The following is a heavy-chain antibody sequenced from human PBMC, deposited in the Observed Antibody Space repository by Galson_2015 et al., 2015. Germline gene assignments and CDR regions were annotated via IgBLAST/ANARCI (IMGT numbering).Heavy chain of an antibody. CDR3: AKTETTGETSYTIFGVIIPYDFDY. Sequence: SLRLSCAASGFTFSNYGMHWVRQAPGKGLEWVAVISYDGNKKYYADFVKGRFTISRDNSKNTLYLQINSLRAEDTAVYYCAKTETTGETSYTIFGVIIPYDFDYWGQGTLVTVSS. V-gene: IGHV3-30*18. CDR1: GFTFSNYG. CDR2: ISYDGNKK. D-gene: IGHD3-3*01. J-gene: IGHJ4*02.